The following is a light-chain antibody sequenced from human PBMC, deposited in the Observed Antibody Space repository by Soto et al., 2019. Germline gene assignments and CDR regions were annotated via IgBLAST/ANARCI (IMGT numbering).Light chain of an antibody. CDR1: SSNIGAGYD. Sequence: QSVLTQPPSVSGGPGQRVTISCTGSSSNIGAGYDVHWYQQLPGTAPKLLIYGNSNRPSGVPDRFSGSKSGTSASLAITGLQAEDEADYYCQSYDSSLSANYVFGTGTKLTVL. CDR3: QSYDSSLSANYV. J-gene: IGLJ1*01. CDR2: GNS. V-gene: IGLV1-40*01.